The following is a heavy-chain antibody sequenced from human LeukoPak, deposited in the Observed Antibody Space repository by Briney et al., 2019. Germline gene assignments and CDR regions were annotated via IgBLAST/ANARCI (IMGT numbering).Heavy chain of an antibody. CDR2: MSSSGSTR. Sequence: GGSLRLSCEASGFTFSTYEMNWVRQAPGKGLEWVSYMSSSGSTRYYADSVKGRFTISRDNAKKSLYLQMNSMRAEDTADYYCARGDNCNDYGAQRTLLTI. CDR1: GFTFSTYE. V-gene: IGHV3-48*03. J-gene: IGHJ4*02. D-gene: IGHD1-20*01. CDR3: ARGDNCNDY.